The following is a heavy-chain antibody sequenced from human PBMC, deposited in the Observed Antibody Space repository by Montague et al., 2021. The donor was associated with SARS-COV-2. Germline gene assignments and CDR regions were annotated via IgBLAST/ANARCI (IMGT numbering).Heavy chain of an antibody. Sequence: SLRLSCAASGFTFSSYAMHWVRQAPGEGLEWVAVISYDGSNKYYADSVRGRFTISRDNSKNTLYLQMNSLRAEDTAVYYCARDKGGGYSYAFDYWGQGTLVTVSS. J-gene: IGHJ4*02. V-gene: IGHV3-30-3*01. CDR1: GFTFSSYA. D-gene: IGHD5-18*01. CDR3: ARDKGGGYSYAFDY. CDR2: ISYDGSNK.